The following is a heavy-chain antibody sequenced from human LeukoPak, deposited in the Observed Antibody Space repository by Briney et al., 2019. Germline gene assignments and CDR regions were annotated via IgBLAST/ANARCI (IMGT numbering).Heavy chain of an antibody. V-gene: IGHV3-11*04. CDR1: GFTFSDYD. CDR3: AREGQWLVKYYFDY. Sequence: PGGSLRLSCAASGFTFSDYDMSWVRQAPGKGLEWFSYISTSGSIIYYADSVKGRFTIPRDNAKNSLFLQMNSLRAEDTAVYYCAREGQWLVKYYFDYWGQGTLVTVSS. CDR2: ISTSGSII. J-gene: IGHJ4*02. D-gene: IGHD6-19*01.